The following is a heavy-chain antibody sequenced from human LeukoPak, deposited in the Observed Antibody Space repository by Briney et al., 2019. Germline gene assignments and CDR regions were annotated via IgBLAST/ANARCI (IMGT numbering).Heavy chain of an antibody. CDR3: ARDCSSTRCFRGGFDP. V-gene: IGHV3-7*01. CDR1: GFTFSSYW. Sequence: PGGSLRLSCAASGFTFSSYWMTWVRQAPGKGLEWVANIKQDGSEKYYMDSVKGRFTVSRDDAKNSLYLQVNSLRVEDTAVYYCARDCSSTRCFRGGFDPWGQGTLVIVSS. CDR2: IKQDGSEK. J-gene: IGHJ5*02. D-gene: IGHD2-2*01.